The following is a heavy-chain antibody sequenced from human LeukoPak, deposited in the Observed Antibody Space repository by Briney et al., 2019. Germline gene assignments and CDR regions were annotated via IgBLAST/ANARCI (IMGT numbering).Heavy chain of an antibody. Sequence: GGSLRLSCAASGFTFNTYVMNWVRQAPGKGLEWVSSISGRGDSTFYADSVKGRFTISRDNSKNTLSLQMNSLRAEDTAVYYCAKGHLPLLYGGAFDSWGQGILVTVSS. CDR1: GFTFNTYV. D-gene: IGHD2-2*02. V-gene: IGHV3-23*01. J-gene: IGHJ4*02. CDR3: AKGHLPLLYGGAFDS. CDR2: ISGRGDST.